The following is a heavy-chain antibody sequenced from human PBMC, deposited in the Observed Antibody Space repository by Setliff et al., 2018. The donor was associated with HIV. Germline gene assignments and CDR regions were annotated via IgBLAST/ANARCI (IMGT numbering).Heavy chain of an antibody. J-gene: IGHJ4*02. CDR3: ARDLDYYFDY. CDR1: RFTFNDYW. Sequence: GGSLRLSCVASRFTFNDYWMSWVRQAPGEGLEWVANIDRDGSETNYVDSVKGRFTISRDNAKNSLFLQMNNLRVEDTAIYYCARDLDYYFDYWGQGTLVTVSS. D-gene: IGHD1-1*01. CDR2: IDRDGSET. V-gene: IGHV3-7*01.